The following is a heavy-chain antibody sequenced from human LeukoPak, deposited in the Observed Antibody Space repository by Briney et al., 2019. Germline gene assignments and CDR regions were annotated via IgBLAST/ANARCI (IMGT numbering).Heavy chain of an antibody. J-gene: IGHJ4*02. CDR3: ARDLFAGSYYVLGDPHLDY. D-gene: IGHD1-26*01. CDR2: ISAYNGNT. CDR1: GYTFTSYG. Sequence: VASVKVSCKASGYTFTSYGISWVRQAPGQGLEWMGWISAYNGNTNYAQKLQGRVTMTTDTSTSTAYMELRSLRSDDTAVYYCARDLFAGSYYVLGDPHLDYWGQGTLVTVSS. V-gene: IGHV1-18*01.